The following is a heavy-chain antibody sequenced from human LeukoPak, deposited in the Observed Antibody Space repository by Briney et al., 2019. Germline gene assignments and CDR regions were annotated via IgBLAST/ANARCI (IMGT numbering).Heavy chain of an antibody. CDR1: GGTFSSYA. D-gene: IGHD2-2*01. Sequence: ASVKVSCKASGGTFSSYAISWVRQAPGQGLEWMGGIIPIFGTANYAQKLQGRVTITTDESTSTAYMELSSLRSEDTAVYYCARAANIVVVPAAMVWWFDPWGQGTLVTVSS. CDR2: IIPIFGTA. J-gene: IGHJ5*02. CDR3: ARAANIVVVPAAMVWWFDP. V-gene: IGHV1-69*05.